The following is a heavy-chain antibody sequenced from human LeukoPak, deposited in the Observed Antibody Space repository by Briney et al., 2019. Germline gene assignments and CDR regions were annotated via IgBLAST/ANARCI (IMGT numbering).Heavy chain of an antibody. Sequence: GGSLRLSCAASGFTFSSYGMHWVRQAPGKGLEWVAFIRYDGSNKYYADSVKGRFTISRDNSKNTLYLQMNSLRAEDTAVYYCAKDRSFVVVPAAPRDAFDIWGQGTMVTVSS. D-gene: IGHD2-2*01. CDR1: GFTFSSYG. CDR3: AKDRSFVVVPAAPRDAFDI. V-gene: IGHV3-30*02. J-gene: IGHJ3*02. CDR2: IRYDGSNK.